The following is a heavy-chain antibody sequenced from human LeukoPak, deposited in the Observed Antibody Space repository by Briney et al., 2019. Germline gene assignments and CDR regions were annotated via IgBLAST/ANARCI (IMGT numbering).Heavy chain of an antibody. J-gene: IGHJ4*02. CDR1: GFTFSNHE. CDR3: VRARLIRLENFFDY. Sequence: GGSLRLSCATSGFTFSNHEMNWVRQAPGKGLEWVAYTSRGGSDVSYADSVKGRFTISTDNANSSLYLQMNSLRAEDTAVYFCVRARLIRLENFFDYWGQGTLVTVSS. V-gene: IGHV3-48*03. D-gene: IGHD2-21*02. CDR2: TSRGGSDV.